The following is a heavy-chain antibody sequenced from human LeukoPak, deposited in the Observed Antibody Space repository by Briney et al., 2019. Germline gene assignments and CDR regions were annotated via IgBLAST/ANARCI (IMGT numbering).Heavy chain of an antibody. J-gene: IGHJ6*02. Sequence: GGSLRLSCAASGFTFSSYAMSWVRQAAGKGLEWVSLISGSGGGTYYADSVKGRFTISRDNSKNTLYLQMNSLRAEDTAVYYCAKREYSVGSYGMDAWGQGTTVTVSS. D-gene: IGHD6-6*01. CDR3: AKREYSVGSYGMDA. CDR2: ISGSGGGT. CDR1: GFTFSSYA. V-gene: IGHV3-23*01.